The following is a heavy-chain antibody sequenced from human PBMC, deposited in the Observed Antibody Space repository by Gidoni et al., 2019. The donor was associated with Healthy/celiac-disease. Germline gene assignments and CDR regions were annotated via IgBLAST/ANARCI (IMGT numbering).Heavy chain of an antibody. CDR1: GGSISSGGYY. D-gene: IGHD3-3*01. V-gene: IGHV4-31*03. CDR2: IYYSGST. J-gene: IGHJ6*02. Sequence: QVQLQESGPGLVKPSQTLSLTCTVSGGSISSGGYYWSWIRQHPGKGLEWIGYIYYSGSTYYNPSLKSRVTISVDTSKNQFSLKLSSVTAADTAVYYCARDRREYYDFWSGYSIGMDVWGQGTTVTVSS. CDR3: ARDRREYYDFWSGYSIGMDV.